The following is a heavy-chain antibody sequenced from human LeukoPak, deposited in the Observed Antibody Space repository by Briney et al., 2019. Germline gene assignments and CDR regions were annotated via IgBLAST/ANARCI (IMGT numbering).Heavy chain of an antibody. V-gene: IGHV4-59*01. D-gene: IGHD2-15*01. CDR1: GGSISSYY. Sequence: SETRSLTCTVSGGSISSYYWSWIRQPPGKGLEWIGYIYYSGSTNYNPSLKSRVTISVDTSKNQFSLKLSSVTAADTAVYYCARDRGCSGGSCYQAAFDIWGQGTMVTVSS. CDR3: ARDRGCSGGSCYQAAFDI. J-gene: IGHJ3*02. CDR2: IYYSGST.